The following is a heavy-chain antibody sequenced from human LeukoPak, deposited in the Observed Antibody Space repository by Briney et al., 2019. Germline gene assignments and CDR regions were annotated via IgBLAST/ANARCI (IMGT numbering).Heavy chain of an antibody. V-gene: IGHV4-59*01. CDR1: GGSISSYY. J-gene: IGHJ4*02. Sequence: SETLSLTCTVSGGSISSYYWSWIRQPPGKGLEWIGYIYYSGSTNYNPSLKSRVTISVDTSKNQFSLKLTSVTAADTAVYYCARVGSGGAWFDFWGQGTLVSVSS. CDR3: ARVGSGGAWFDF. D-gene: IGHD6-19*01. CDR2: IYYSGST.